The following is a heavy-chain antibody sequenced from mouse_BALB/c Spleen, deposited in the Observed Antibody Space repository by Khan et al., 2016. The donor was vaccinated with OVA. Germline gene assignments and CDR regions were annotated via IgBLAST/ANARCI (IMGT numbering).Heavy chain of an antibody. Sequence: EVQLQESGPGLVKPSQSLSLTCTVTGYSITSDYAWNWIRQFPGNKLEWMAYISYSGSTSYNPSLKSRISITRDTSKNQFFLQLTSVTTEDTATYYCARRYYYGHYYFDVWGAGTTVTVSS. CDR1: GYSITSDYA. D-gene: IGHD1-1*01. V-gene: IGHV3-2*02. CDR2: ISYSGST. J-gene: IGHJ1*01. CDR3: ARRYYYGHYYFDV.